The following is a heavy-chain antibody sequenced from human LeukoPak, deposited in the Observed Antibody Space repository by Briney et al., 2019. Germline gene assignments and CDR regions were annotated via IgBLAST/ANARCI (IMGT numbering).Heavy chain of an antibody. Sequence: SETLSLTCSVSGGSISPYYWSWIRQPPGKGLEWIGYIYYSGTTNYNPSLQSRVTIPVATSKNQFSLKLSSVTAADTALYYCARDRASAGGFDYWGQGTLVTVSS. V-gene: IGHV4-59*01. CDR3: ARDRASAGGFDY. J-gene: IGHJ4*02. CDR2: IYYSGTT. D-gene: IGHD2-15*01. CDR1: GGSISPYY.